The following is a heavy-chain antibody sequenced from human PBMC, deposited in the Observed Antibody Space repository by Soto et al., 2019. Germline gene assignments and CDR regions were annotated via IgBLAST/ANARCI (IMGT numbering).Heavy chain of an antibody. D-gene: IGHD6-25*01. CDR3: AKDQLYGSAWKGRWFDP. Sequence: EEQLLESGGGLVQPGGSLRLSCAASGFTFTIYAMTWVRQAPGKGLEWVSAISGTGSSTYYADSVKGRFTVSRDSSKSMLYLQMDRLRAEDTAVYYCAKDQLYGSAWKGRWFDPWGQGTLVTVSS. J-gene: IGHJ5*02. CDR1: GFTFTIYA. CDR2: ISGTGSST. V-gene: IGHV3-23*01.